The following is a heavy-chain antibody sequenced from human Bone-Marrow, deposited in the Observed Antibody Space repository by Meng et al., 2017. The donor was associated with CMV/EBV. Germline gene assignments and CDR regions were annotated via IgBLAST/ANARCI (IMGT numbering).Heavy chain of an antibody. CDR3: ARDGNKDYGIDG. Sequence: GESLKISCEVSGFTFGDYYMSWIRRAPGKGLEWIAYISSSSETIYYADSIKGRFTVSRDNDKSLLYLQMNSLRPEDTAVYFCARDGNKDYGIDGGGRGTTVTVSS. CDR2: ISSSSETI. CDR1: GFTFGDYY. D-gene: IGHD1-1*01. V-gene: IGHV3-11*01. J-gene: IGHJ6*01.